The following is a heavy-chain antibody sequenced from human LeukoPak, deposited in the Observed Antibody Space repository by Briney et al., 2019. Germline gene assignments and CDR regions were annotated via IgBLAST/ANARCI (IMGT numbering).Heavy chain of an antibody. CDR3: ARDRSYSGWYIDY. D-gene: IGHD6-19*01. J-gene: IGHJ4*02. Sequence: GGSLRLSCAASGFTFSSYAMHWVRQAPGKGLEWVAVISYDGSNKYYADSVKGRFTISRDNSKNTLYLQMNSLRAEDTAVYYCARDRSYSGWYIDYWGQGTLVTVSS. CDR1: GFTFSSYA. V-gene: IGHV3-30*04. CDR2: ISYDGSNK.